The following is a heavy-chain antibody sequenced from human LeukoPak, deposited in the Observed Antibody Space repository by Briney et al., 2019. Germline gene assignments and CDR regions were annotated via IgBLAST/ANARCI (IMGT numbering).Heavy chain of an antibody. CDR1: GFTFSSYA. D-gene: IGHD3-9*01. Sequence: GGSLTLSCAASGFTFSSYAMSWVRQAPGKGPEWVSGISPSGGGAYYADSVKGRFTISRDTSKNTLYLQMDSLRAEVTPIYYCAKDRPLRYFGGAIDYWGQGTLVTVSS. CDR3: AKDRPLRYFGGAIDY. J-gene: IGHJ4*02. CDR2: ISPSGGGA. V-gene: IGHV3-23*01.